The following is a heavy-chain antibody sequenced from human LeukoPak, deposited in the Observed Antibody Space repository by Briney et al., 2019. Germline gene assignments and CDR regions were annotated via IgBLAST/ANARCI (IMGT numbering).Heavy chain of an antibody. CDR1: GGFFSGYY. D-gene: IGHD3-16*01. CDR3: ARLPTDYDYVWGSSY. V-gene: IGHV4-34*01. J-gene: IGHJ4*02. Sequence: SETLSLTCAVYGGFFSGYYWSWIRQPPGKGLEWIGEINDSGSSNYSPSLKSRVTISVDASKNQFSLTLSSVTAADTAVYYCARLPTDYDYVWGSSYWGQGTLVTVSS. CDR2: INDSGSS.